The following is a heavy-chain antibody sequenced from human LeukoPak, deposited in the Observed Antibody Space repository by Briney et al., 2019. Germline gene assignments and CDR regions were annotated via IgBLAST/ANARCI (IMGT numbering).Heavy chain of an antibody. D-gene: IGHD6-19*01. CDR3: ARESSSGWGDNYYYGMDV. CDR2: ISAYTGNT. V-gene: IGHV1-18*01. J-gene: IGHJ6*02. Sequence: ASLKVSCKASGYTFTSYAISWVRQAPGQGLGWMGWISAYTGNTNYAQNVQGRVTMTTDTSTTTAYMELRSLRSDDTGMYYCARESSSGWGDNYYYGMDVWGPGTTVTVS. CDR1: GYTFTSYA.